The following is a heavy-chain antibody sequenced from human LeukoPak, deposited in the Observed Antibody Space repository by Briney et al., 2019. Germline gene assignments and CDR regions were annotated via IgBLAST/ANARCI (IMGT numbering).Heavy chain of an antibody. CDR1: GGSFSGYY. Sequence: SETLSLTCAVYGGSFSGYYWSWIRQPPGKGLEWIGEINHSGSTNYNPSLKSRVTISVDTSKNQFSLKLSSVTAADTAVYYCARGQNNYDSSGYYYWGQGTLVTVSS. D-gene: IGHD3-22*01. CDR2: INHSGST. V-gene: IGHV4-34*01. CDR3: ARGQNNYDSSGYYY. J-gene: IGHJ4*02.